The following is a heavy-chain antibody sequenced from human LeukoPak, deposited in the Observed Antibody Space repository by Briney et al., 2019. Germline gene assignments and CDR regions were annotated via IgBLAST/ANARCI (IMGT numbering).Heavy chain of an antibody. CDR3: ARKLEFKGYSSSWYGGDAFDI. CDR1: GYTFTSYD. J-gene: IGHJ3*02. Sequence: GASVKVSCKASGYTFTSYDINWVRQATGQGLEWMGWMNPNSGNTGYAQKFQGRVTITRNTSISTAYMELSSLRSEDTAVYYCARKLEFKGYSSSWYGGDAFDIWGQGTMVTVSS. D-gene: IGHD6-13*01. V-gene: IGHV1-8*03. CDR2: MNPNSGNT.